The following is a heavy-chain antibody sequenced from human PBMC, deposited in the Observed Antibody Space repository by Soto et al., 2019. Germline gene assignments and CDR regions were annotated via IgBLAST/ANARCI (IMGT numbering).Heavy chain of an antibody. Sequence: SETLSLTCTVSGGSISSSSYYWGWIRQPPGKGLEWIGSIYYSGSTYYNPSLKSRVTISVDTSKNQFSLKLSSVTAADTAVYYCARSGRGSGSVIVDYWGQGTLVTVSS. CDR1: GGSISSSSYY. CDR2: IYYSGST. CDR3: ARSGRGSGSVIVDY. J-gene: IGHJ4*02. V-gene: IGHV4-39*01. D-gene: IGHD3-22*01.